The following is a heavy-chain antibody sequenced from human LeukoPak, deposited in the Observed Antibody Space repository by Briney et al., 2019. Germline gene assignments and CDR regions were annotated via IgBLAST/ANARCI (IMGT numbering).Heavy chain of an antibody. CDR3: ARDWSPAVNYYYGMDV. Sequence: ASVKVSCKASGGTFSSYAISWVRQAPGQGLEWMGWINTNTGNPTYAQGFTGRFVFSLDTSVSAAYLQISSLKAEDTAVYYCARDWSPAVNYYYGMDVWGQGTTVTVSS. V-gene: IGHV7-4-1*02. CDR1: GGTFSSYA. D-gene: IGHD3-3*01. J-gene: IGHJ6*02. CDR2: INTNTGNP.